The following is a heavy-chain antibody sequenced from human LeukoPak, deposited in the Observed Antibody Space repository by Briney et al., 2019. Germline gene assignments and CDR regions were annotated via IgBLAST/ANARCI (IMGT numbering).Heavy chain of an antibody. CDR3: ARQGGYLHYYYYGMDV. Sequence: PSETLSLTCTVSGGSISSYYWSWIRQPPGKGLEWIGYIYYSGSTNYNPSLKSRVTISVDTSKNQFSLKLSSVTAADTAVYYCARQGGYLHYYYYGMDVWGQGTTVTVSS. D-gene: IGHD5-12*01. V-gene: IGHV4-59*08. J-gene: IGHJ6*02. CDR2: IYYSGST. CDR1: GGSISSYY.